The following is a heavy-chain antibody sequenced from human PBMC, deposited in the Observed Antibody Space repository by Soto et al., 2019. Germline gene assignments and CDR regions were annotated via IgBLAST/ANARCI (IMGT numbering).Heavy chain of an antibody. J-gene: IGHJ6*02. CDR3: AASRGGSYDILTGYIDYYYGMDV. V-gene: IGHV1-58*01. CDR1: GFTFTSSA. D-gene: IGHD3-9*01. CDR2: IVVGSGNT. Sequence: ASVKVSCKASGFTFTSSAVQWVRQARGQRLEWIGWIVVGSGNTNYAQKLQERVTITRDMSTSTAYMELSSLRSEDTAVYYCAASRGGSYDILTGYIDYYYGMDVWGQGTTVTV.